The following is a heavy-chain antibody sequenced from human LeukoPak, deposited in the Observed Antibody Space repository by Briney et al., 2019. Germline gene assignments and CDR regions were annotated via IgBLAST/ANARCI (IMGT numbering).Heavy chain of an antibody. CDR1: GGSFSGYY. Sequence: SETLSLTCAVYGGSFSGYYWSWIRQPPGKGLEWIGEINHSGSTNYNPSLKSRVTISVDTSKNQFSLKLSSVTAADTAVYYCARHAEGSSRYVNYYYYYMDVWGKGTTVTISS. CDR3: ARHAEGSSRYVNYYYYYMDV. D-gene: IGHD6-13*01. V-gene: IGHV4-34*01. J-gene: IGHJ6*03. CDR2: INHSGST.